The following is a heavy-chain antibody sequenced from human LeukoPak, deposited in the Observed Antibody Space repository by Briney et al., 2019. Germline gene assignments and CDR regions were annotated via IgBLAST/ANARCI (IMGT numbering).Heavy chain of an antibody. Sequence: GGSLRLSCAASGFTFNRYSMNWVRQSPGKGLEWISYISNSGSTIYYADSVKGRFTISRDTARNSLYLQMNSLRDEDAAVYYCAVRVDDGHLYYYYYGMDVWGQGTTVTVSS. CDR1: GFTFNRYS. CDR3: AVRVDDGHLYYYYYGMDV. D-gene: IGHD4-17*01. V-gene: IGHV3-48*02. CDR2: ISNSGSTI. J-gene: IGHJ6*02.